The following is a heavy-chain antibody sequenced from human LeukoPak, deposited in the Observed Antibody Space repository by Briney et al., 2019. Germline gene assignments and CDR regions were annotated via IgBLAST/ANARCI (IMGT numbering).Heavy chain of an antibody. CDR3: AREDCSSTSCSFDP. CDR2: IYYSGST. CDR1: GGSISSGDYY. Sequence: SQTLSLTCTVSGGSISSGDYYWGWLRQPPGRGLEWLGYIYYSGSTYYNPSLKSRVTISVGTSKNQFSLKLSSVTAADTAVYYCAREDCSSTSCSFDPWGQGTLVTVSS. J-gene: IGHJ5*02. V-gene: IGHV4-30-4*01. D-gene: IGHD2-2*01.